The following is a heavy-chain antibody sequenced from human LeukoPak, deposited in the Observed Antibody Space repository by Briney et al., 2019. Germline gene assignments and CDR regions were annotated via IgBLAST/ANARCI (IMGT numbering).Heavy chain of an antibody. CDR1: GYTLTELS. Sequence: ASVKVSCKVSGYTLTELSMHWVRQAPGKGLEWMGGFDPEDGETIYAQKFQGRLTMTEDTSTDTAYMELSSLRSEDTAVYYCATDLVGAIARSAFDIWGQGTMVTVSS. J-gene: IGHJ3*02. CDR2: FDPEDGET. V-gene: IGHV1-24*01. CDR3: ATDLVGAIARSAFDI. D-gene: IGHD1-26*01.